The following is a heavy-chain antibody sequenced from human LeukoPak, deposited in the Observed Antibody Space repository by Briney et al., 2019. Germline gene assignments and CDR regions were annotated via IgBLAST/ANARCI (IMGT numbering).Heavy chain of an antibody. CDR2: ISSSGSPI. V-gene: IGHV3-11*01. Sequence: GGSLRLSCATSGFTFSDYYMSWIRQAPGKGLEWVSYISSSGSPIYYADSVKGRFTISRDNSKNTLYLQMNSLRAEDTAVYYCAKYPPIYYYDSSGFFDYWGQGTLVTVSS. J-gene: IGHJ4*02. CDR3: AKYPPIYYYDSSGFFDY. D-gene: IGHD3-22*01. CDR1: GFTFSDYY.